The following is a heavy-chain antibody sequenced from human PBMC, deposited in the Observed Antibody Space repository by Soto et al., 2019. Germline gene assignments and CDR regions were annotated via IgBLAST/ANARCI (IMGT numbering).Heavy chain of an antibody. V-gene: IGHV3-23*01. Sequence: PGGSLRLSCAASGFTFDDYAMYWVRQAPGKGLEYVSGISRNSGSTYYADSVKGRFTISRDNSKNTLYLQMNSLRAEDTAVYYCAKDLVNTKFGELPWAPLDYWGQGTLVTVSS. CDR3: AKDLVNTKFGELPWAPLDY. CDR2: ISRNSGST. J-gene: IGHJ4*02. D-gene: IGHD3-10*01. CDR1: GFTFDDYA.